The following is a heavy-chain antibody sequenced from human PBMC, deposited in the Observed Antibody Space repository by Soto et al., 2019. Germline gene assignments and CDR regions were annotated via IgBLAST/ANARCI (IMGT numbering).Heavy chain of an antibody. CDR3: TTDRLYYDFWSGYPEPVDY. Sequence: EVQLVESGGGLVKPGGSLRLSCAASGFTFSNAWMNWVRQAPGKGLEWVGRIKSKTDGGTTDYAAPVKGRFTISRDDSKNPLYLQMNSLKTEDTAVYYCTTDRLYYDFWSGYPEPVDYWGQGTLVTVSS. D-gene: IGHD3-3*01. CDR1: GFTFSNAW. CDR2: IKSKTDGGTT. J-gene: IGHJ4*02. V-gene: IGHV3-15*07.